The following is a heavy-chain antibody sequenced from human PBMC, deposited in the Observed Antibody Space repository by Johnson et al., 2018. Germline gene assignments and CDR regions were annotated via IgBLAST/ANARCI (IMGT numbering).Heavy chain of an antibody. CDR3: ARENLDDSGYLLDL. Sequence: EVQLVESGGGLVQPGGSLKLSCAASGFTFSDSAMHWVRQASGKGLEWVGRVRSEAHSYATAYSASVKGRFTIARDDAKNTAYLHRNSLKTEDTDVYYCARENLDDSGYLLDLWGQGTLVTVSS. D-gene: IGHD3-22*01. J-gene: IGHJ4*02. V-gene: IGHV3-73*01. CDR2: VRSEAHSYAT. CDR1: GFTFSDSA.